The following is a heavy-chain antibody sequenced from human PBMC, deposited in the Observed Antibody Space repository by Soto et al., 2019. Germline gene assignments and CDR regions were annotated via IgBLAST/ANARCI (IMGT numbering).Heavy chain of an antibody. CDR2: INHSGST. D-gene: IGHD5-18*01. V-gene: IGHV4-34*01. CDR3: ARGPGTALTYYYYYGMDV. J-gene: IGHJ6*02. CDR1: GGSFSGYY. Sequence: PSETLSLTCAVYGGSFSGYYWSWIRQPPGKGLEWIGEINHSGSTNYNPSLKSRVTISVDTSKDQFSLKLSSVTAADTAVYYCARGPGTALTYYYYYGMDVWGQGTTVTVSS.